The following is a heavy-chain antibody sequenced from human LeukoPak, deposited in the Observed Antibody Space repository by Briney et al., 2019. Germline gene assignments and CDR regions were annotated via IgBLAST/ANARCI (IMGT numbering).Heavy chain of an antibody. CDR1: GGSFSGYY. CDR3: ARDIAVAGTIRFDP. CDR2: INHSGST. D-gene: IGHD6-19*01. J-gene: IGHJ5*02. Sequence: SETLSLTCAVYGGSFSGYYWSWIRQPPGKGLEWIGEINHSGSTNYNPSLKSRVTISVDTSKNQFSLKLSSVTAADTAVYYCARDIAVAGTIRFDPWGQGTLVTVSS. V-gene: IGHV4-34*01.